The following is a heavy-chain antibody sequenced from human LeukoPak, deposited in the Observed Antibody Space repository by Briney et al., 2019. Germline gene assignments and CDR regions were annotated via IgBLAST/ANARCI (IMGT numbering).Heavy chain of an antibody. V-gene: IGHV1-8*01. CDR2: MNPNSGNT. J-gene: IGHJ5*02. CDR1: GYTFTSYD. CDR3: ARGPQKYYDFWSGYYYGNWFDP. D-gene: IGHD3-3*01. Sequence: ASVKVSCKASGYTFTSYDINWVRQATGQGLEWMGWMNPNSGNTGYAPKFQGRVTMTRNTSISTAYMELSSLRSEDTAVYYCARGPQKYYDFWSGYYYGNWFDPWGQGTLVTVSS.